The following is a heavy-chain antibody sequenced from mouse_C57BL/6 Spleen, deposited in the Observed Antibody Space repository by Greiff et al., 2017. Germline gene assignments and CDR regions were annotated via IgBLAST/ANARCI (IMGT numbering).Heavy chain of an antibody. CDR2: INPNNGGT. CDR1: GYTFTDYY. Sequence: EVQLQQSGPELVKPGASVKISCKASGYTFTDYYMNWVKQSHGKSLEWIGDINPNNGGTSYNQKFKGKATLTVDKSSSTAYMELRSLTSEDSAVYYCARRLAFITTVVAIGDYAMDYWGQGTSVTVSS. J-gene: IGHJ4*01. D-gene: IGHD1-1*01. V-gene: IGHV1-26*01. CDR3: ARRLAFITTVVAIGDYAMDY.